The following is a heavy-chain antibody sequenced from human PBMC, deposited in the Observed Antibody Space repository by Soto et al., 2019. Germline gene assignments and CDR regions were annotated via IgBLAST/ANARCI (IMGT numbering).Heavy chain of an antibody. J-gene: IGHJ4*02. CDR3: ARLGSVVLMVYASKPDY. D-gene: IGHD2-8*01. CDR1: GYSFTSYW. Sequence: EVQLVQSGAEVKKPGESLKISCKGSGYSFTSYWIDWVRQMPGKGLEWMGIIYPGDSDTRYSPSFQGQVTISADKSISTAYLQWSSLKASDTAMYYCARLGSVVLMVYASKPDYWGQGTLVTVSS. CDR2: IYPGDSDT. V-gene: IGHV5-51*01.